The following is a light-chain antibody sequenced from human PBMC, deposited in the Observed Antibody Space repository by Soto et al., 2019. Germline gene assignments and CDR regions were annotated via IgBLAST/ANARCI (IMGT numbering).Light chain of an antibody. V-gene: IGKV3-11*01. CDR2: DAS. CDR3: QQRSNWPPLLT. Sequence: EIVLTQSPATLSLSPGERATLSCRASQSVSSYLAWYQQKPGQAPRLLIYDASNRATGIPARFSGSGSGTDFTLTISSLEPEDLAVYYCQQRSNWPPLLTFGARTKVEIK. J-gene: IGKJ4*01. CDR1: QSVSSY.